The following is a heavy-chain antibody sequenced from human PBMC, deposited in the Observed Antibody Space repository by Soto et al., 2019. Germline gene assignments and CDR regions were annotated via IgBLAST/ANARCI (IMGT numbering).Heavy chain of an antibody. Sequence: PSETLSLTCTVSGGSISSSSYYWGWIRQPPGKGLEWIGSIYYSRSTYYNPSLKSRVTISVDTSKNQFSLKLSSVTAADTAVYFCARRAAGSLDVWGQGTTVTVSS. D-gene: IGHD6-13*01. CDR1: GGSISSSSYY. CDR2: IYYSRST. CDR3: ARRAAGSLDV. J-gene: IGHJ6*02. V-gene: IGHV4-39*01.